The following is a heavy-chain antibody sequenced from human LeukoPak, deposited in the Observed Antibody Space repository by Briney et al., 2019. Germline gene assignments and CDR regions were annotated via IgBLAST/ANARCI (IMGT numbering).Heavy chain of an antibody. D-gene: IGHD1-26*01. J-gene: IGHJ4*02. Sequence: SETLSLTCTVSGGSISSGTYYWGWIRQPPGKGLEWIGTIYYSGRTYYNPSLKSRVTISVDTSKNQFSLKLSSVTAADTAVYYCARDQATIILGYFDYWGQGTLVTVSS. CDR3: ARDQATIILGYFDY. CDR2: IYYSGRT. CDR1: GGSISSGTYY. V-gene: IGHV4-39*07.